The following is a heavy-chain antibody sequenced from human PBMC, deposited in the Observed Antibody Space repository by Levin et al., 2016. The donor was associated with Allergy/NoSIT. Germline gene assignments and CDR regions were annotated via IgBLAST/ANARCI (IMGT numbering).Heavy chain of an antibody. V-gene: IGHV3-30*03. CDR3: ARGGSRGVAPDYFDI. Sequence: GGSLRLSCAASGFTFRSSGMHWVRQTPGKGLEWVAHISYDGSNKYYADSVKGRFTISRDNSRNTLYLQMNNLRAEDTAVYYCARGGSRGVAPDYFDIWGQGTSATVSS. CDR1: GFTFRSSG. CDR2: ISYDGSNK. J-gene: IGHJ4*02. D-gene: IGHD3-10*01.